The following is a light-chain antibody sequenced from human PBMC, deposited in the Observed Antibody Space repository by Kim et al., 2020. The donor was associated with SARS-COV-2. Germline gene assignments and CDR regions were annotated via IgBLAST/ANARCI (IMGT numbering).Light chain of an antibody. CDR2: QDN. CDR3: QAWDSSTWV. Sequence: SYELTQPPSVSVSPGQTASITCSANELGGKHASWYQQKPGQSPVVVIYQDNKRPSGIPERFSGSNSGNTATLTISGTQAMDEADYYCQAWDSSTWVLGGGTQLTVL. CDR1: ELGGKH. V-gene: IGLV3-1*01. J-gene: IGLJ3*02.